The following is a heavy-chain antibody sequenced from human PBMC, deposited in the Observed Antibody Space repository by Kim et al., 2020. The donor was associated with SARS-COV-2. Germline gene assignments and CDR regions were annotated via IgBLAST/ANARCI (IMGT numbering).Heavy chain of an antibody. CDR2: IWYDGSNK. V-gene: IGHV3-33*01. CDR3: ARDRAYSSSWSDAFDI. CDR1: GFTFSSYG. D-gene: IGHD6-13*01. J-gene: IGHJ3*02. Sequence: GGSLRLSCAASGFTFSSYGMHWVRQAPGKGLEWVAVIWYDGSNKYYVDSVKGRFTISRDNSKNTLYLQMNSLRAEDTAVYYCARDRAYSSSWSDAFDIWGQGTMVTVSS.